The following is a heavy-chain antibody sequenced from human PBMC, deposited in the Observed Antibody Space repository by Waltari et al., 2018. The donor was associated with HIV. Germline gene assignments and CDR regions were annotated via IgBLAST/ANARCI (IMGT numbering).Heavy chain of an antibody. CDR3: ARGGFYGSGSKVN. J-gene: IGHJ4*02. CDR2: RKQGGSEK. V-gene: IGHV3-7*04. D-gene: IGHD3-10*01. Sequence: EVQLVESGGGLVQPGGSLRLSCAASGFTFSSYWMSWVRQAPGKGLELVANRKQGGSEKYYGNSVNGRFTISRDNAENSLYLQMNSLRAEETAVYYCARGGFYGSGSKVNWGQGTLVTVSS. CDR1: GFTFSSYW.